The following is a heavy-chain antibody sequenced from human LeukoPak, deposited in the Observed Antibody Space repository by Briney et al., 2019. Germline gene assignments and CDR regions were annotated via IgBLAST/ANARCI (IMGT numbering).Heavy chain of an antibody. V-gene: IGHV3-21*01. D-gene: IGHD4-17*01. CDR3: AREGDYGDYLFDY. CDR2: ISSSSSYI. J-gene: IGHJ4*02. CDR1: GFTFSSYS. Sequence: GGSLRLSCAASGFTFSSYSMNWVRQAPGKGLEWVSSISSSSSYIYCADSVKGRFTISRDNAKNSLYLQMNSLRAEDTAVYYCAREGDYGDYLFDYWGQGTLVTVSS.